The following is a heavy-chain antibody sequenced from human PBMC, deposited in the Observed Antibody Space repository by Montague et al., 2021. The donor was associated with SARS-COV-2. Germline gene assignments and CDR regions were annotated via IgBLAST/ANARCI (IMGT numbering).Heavy chain of an antibody. CDR1: GFTFSSYG. Sequence: SLRLSCAASGFTFSSYGMHWVRQAPGKGLEWVAVIWYDVSNKYXXXSVKGRFTISRDNSKNTLYLQLHSLRAEATAVYYCAKEDIVVMDVWGQGTTVTVSS. CDR3: AKEDIVVMDV. D-gene: IGHD2-15*01. CDR2: IWYDVSNK. V-gene: IGHV3-33*06. J-gene: IGHJ6*02.